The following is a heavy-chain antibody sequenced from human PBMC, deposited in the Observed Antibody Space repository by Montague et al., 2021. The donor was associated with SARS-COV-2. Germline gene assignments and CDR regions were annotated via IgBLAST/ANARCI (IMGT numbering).Heavy chain of an antibody. CDR3: ARNRLSVFDF. J-gene: IGHJ4*02. Sequence: PALVKPTQTLTLTCTFSGFSLTTPGVAVGWIRQPPGRALEWLALIYWADDQCYSPSLGTRLTISPGTSKSQVVLTLTNVDPVDTATYYCARNRLSVFDFWGQGTLVTVSS. CDR1: GFSLTTPGVA. D-gene: IGHD2/OR15-2a*01. V-gene: IGHV2-70*01. CDR2: IYWADDQ.